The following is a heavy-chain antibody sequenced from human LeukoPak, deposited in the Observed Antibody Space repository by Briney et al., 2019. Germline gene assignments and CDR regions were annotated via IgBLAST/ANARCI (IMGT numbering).Heavy chain of an antibody. CDR3: ARHVHVSMIVVTLSDYFDY. Sequence: SETLSLTCTVSGYSISSGYYWGWIRQPPGKGLEWIGSIYYSGSTYYNPSLKSRVTISVDTSKNQFSLRLTSVTAADTAVYYCARHVHVSMIVVTLSDYFDYWGRGTLVSVSS. CDR2: IYYSGST. CDR1: GYSISSGYY. J-gene: IGHJ4*02. D-gene: IGHD3-22*01. V-gene: IGHV4-38-2*02.